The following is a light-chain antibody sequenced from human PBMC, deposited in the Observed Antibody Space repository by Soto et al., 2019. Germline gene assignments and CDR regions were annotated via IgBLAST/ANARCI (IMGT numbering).Light chain of an antibody. Sequence: VMTQSPATLSVSPGERAALSCRASQSVSTNLAWYQQKPGQPPRLLIYDASTRATGIPPRFSGGGSGTEFTVTISSLQSEDFAIYYCQQYDIWPPYTFGQGTKVDIK. CDR3: QQYDIWPPYT. CDR2: DAS. V-gene: IGKV3-15*01. CDR1: QSVSTN. J-gene: IGKJ2*01.